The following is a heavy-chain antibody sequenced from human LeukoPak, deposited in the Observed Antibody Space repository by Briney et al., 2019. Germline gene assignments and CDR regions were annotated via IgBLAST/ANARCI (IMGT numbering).Heavy chain of an antibody. D-gene: IGHD2-2*01. CDR3: ARLSVVPAAIYGGFDY. CDR1: GFTFSGSW. V-gene: IGHV3-74*01. CDR2: IKGDGIET. J-gene: IGHJ4*02. Sequence: GGSLRLSCAASGFTFSGSWMHWVRQAPGKGLVWVSRIKGDGIETNYADSVKGRFTVSRDNAKNTLFLQMNSLRAEDTAVYYCARLSVVPAAIYGGFDYWGQGTLVTVSS.